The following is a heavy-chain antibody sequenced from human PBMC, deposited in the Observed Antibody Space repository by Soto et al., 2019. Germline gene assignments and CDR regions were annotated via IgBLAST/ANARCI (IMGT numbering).Heavy chain of an antibody. D-gene: IGHD3-9*01. Sequence: QPGGALRVSCTASGVTFRSYAMSWVRQAPGKGLEWVSAISGSGGSTYYADSVKGRFTISRDNSKNTLYLQMNSLRAEDTAVYYCAKDFQYYDILTGHDYWGQGTLVPVPS. CDR2: ISGSGGST. CDR3: AKDFQYYDILTGHDY. J-gene: IGHJ4*02. V-gene: IGHV3-23*01. CDR1: GVTFRSYA.